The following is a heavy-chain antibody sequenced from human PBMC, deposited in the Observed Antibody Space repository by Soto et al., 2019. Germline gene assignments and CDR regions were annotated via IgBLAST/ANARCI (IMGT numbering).Heavy chain of an antibody. V-gene: IGHV1-69*01. CDR3: AREVGYGDFSAALLD. D-gene: IGHD4-17*01. CDR1: GGTFSSHS. Sequence: VQLMQSGAEVKKPGSSVKVSCKASGGTFSSHSINWVRQAPGQGLEWMGGVISLFGTANYAHNFKGRVTITADQSTSTVYMALNSLRSDDTAVYYCAREVGYGDFSAALLDWGQGTLVTVSS. J-gene: IGHJ4*02. CDR2: VISLFGTA.